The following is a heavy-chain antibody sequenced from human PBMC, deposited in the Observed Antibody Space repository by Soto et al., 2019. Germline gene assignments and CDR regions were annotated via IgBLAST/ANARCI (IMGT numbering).Heavy chain of an antibody. V-gene: IGHV1-8*01. CDR2: MNPNSGNT. J-gene: IGHJ4*02. CDR3: ARGPHKTTTDLVVVRAARESYYFDY. Sequence: ASVKVSCKASGYTFTSYDINWVRQATGQGLERMGWMNPNSGNTGYAQKFQGRVTMTRNTSISTAYMELSSLRSEDTAVYYCARGPHKTTTDLVVVRAARESYYFDYWGQGTLVTVSS. CDR1: GYTFTSYD. D-gene: IGHD2-2*01.